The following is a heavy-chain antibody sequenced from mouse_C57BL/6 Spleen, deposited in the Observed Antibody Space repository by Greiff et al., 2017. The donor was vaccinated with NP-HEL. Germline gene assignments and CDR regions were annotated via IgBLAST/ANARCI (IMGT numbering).Heavy chain of an antibody. CDR3: ARRRYGNAMDY. CDR1: GYTFTSYW. D-gene: IGHD2-10*02. J-gene: IGHJ4*01. Sequence: QVQLQQPGAELVKPGASVKLSCKASGYTFTSYWMQWVKQRPGQGLEWIGEIDPSDSYTNYNQKFKGKATLTVDTSSSTAYMQLSSLTSEDSAVYYCARRRYGNAMDYWGQGTSVTVSS. CDR2: IDPSDSYT. V-gene: IGHV1-50*01.